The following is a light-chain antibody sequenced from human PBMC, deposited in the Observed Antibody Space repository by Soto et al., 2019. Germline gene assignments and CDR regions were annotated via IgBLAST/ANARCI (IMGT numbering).Light chain of an antibody. V-gene: IGLV1-51*01. Sequence: QSVLTQPPSVSPAPEQKVTISCAGSNSNIGGNSVSWYQQLPGTAPKLLIYDDNRRPSGIPDRFSGSKSGTSATLGITGFQTGDEADYYCGSWDSSPSAYVFGTGTKVTVL. CDR1: NSNIGGNS. CDR3: GSWDSSPSAYV. J-gene: IGLJ1*01. CDR2: DDN.